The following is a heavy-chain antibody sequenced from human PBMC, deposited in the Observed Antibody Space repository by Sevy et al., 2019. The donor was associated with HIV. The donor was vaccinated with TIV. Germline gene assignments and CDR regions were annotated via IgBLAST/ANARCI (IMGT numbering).Heavy chain of an antibody. J-gene: IGHJ4*02. CDR1: GFTFNVYG. Sequence: GGSLRLSCAASGFTFNVYGMHWVRQAPGKGLQWVAFTRYDGSTKYYADSVKGRFTISRDNSKNTLYLQTNSLRVEDTAMYYCAKDLTERYSTSSGDFDYWGQGSLVTVSS. D-gene: IGHD6-6*01. CDR3: AKDLTERYSTSSGDFDY. CDR2: TRYDGSTK. V-gene: IGHV3-30*02.